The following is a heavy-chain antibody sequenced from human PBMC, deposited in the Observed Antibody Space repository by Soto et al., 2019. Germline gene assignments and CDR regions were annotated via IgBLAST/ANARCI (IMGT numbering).Heavy chain of an antibody. V-gene: IGHV1-18*04. CDR1: GYTFTSYG. Sequence: PGESLKISCKGSGYTFTSYGISWVRQAPGQGLEWMGWISAYNGNTNYAQKLQGRVTMTTDTSTSTAYMELRSLRSDDTAVYYCARGFRLSGYYYYYYGMDVWGQGTTVTVSS. J-gene: IGHJ6*02. CDR2: ISAYNGNT. CDR3: ARGFRLSGYYYYYYGMDV. D-gene: IGHD1-26*01.